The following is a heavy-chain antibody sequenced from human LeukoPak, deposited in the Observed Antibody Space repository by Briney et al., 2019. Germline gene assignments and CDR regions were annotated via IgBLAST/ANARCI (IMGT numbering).Heavy chain of an antibody. J-gene: IGHJ6*02. CDR1: GFTFSSYG. CDR2: IWYDGSNK. Sequence: GGSLRLSCAASGFTFSSYGMHWGRQAPGKGLEWVAVIWYDGSNKYYADSVKVRFTISRDNSKNTLYLQMNSLRAEDTAVYYCARQGKRYRRATPLYYYGMDVWGQGTTVTVSS. V-gene: IGHV3-33*01. D-gene: IGHD1-26*01. CDR3: ARQGKRYRRATPLYYYGMDV.